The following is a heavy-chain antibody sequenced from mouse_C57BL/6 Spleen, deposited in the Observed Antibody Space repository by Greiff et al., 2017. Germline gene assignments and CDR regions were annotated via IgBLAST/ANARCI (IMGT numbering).Heavy chain of an antibody. CDR2: ISYDGSN. CDR1: GYSITSGYY. CDR3: ARCAYYYGSSYFDY. Sequence: ESGPGLVKPSQSLSLTCSVTGYSITSGYYWNWIRQFPGNKLEWMGYISYDGSNNYNPSLKNRISITRDTSKNQFFLKLNSVTTENTATYYGARCAYYYGSSYFDYWGQGTTLTVSS. D-gene: IGHD1-1*01. J-gene: IGHJ2*01. V-gene: IGHV3-6*01.